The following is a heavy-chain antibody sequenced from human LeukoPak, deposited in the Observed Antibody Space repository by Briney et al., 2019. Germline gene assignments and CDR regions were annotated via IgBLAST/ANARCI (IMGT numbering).Heavy chain of an antibody. J-gene: IGHJ4*02. CDR3: AAWGLNNY. CDR2: INLGGSAK. Sequence: GGSLRLSCSVSGFAFSDYWMNWVRQAPGKGPEWVANINLGGSAKLYMDSVRGRCTISRDNAKNSLYLQLNSLRVEDTAVYYCAAWGLNNYWGQGTLVTVSS. D-gene: IGHD7-27*01. CDR1: GFAFSDYW. V-gene: IGHV3-7*01.